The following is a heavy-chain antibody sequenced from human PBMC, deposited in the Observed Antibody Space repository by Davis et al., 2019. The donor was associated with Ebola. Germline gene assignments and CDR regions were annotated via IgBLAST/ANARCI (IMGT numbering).Heavy chain of an antibody. CDR2: IKQDGSEK. D-gene: IGHD6-19*01. V-gene: IGHV3-7*03. CDR1: GFTFSSYW. J-gene: IGHJ4*02. Sequence: GGSLRLSCAASGFTFSSYWMSWVRQAPGKGLEWVANIKQDGSEKYYVDSVKGRFTISRDNSKNTLYLQMNSLRAEDTAVYYCAKMITQWLDGIDYWGQGTLVTVSS. CDR3: AKMITQWLDGIDY.